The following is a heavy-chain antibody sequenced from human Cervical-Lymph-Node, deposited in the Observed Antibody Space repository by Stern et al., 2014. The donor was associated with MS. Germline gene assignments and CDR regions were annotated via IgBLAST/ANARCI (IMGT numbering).Heavy chain of an antibody. Sequence: EVQLVEYGGGLLQPGGSLRLSCGASGFTFSTYWMHWVRQGPGKGLVWVSRINSGGSSTSYTDSVRGRFTISRDNAKNTVDLQMTSLRAEDTAVYYCARSSGASGDAMDVWGQGTTVTVSS. D-gene: IGHD2-15*01. V-gene: IGHV3-74*02. CDR1: GFTFSTYW. CDR2: INSGGSST. J-gene: IGHJ6*02. CDR3: ARSSGASGDAMDV.